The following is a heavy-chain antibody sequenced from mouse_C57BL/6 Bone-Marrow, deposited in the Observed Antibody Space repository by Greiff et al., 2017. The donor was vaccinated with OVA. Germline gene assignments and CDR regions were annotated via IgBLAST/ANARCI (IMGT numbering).Heavy chain of an antibody. J-gene: IGHJ3*01. V-gene: IGHV1-15*01. D-gene: IGHD1-1*01. Sequence: QVQLQQSGAELVRPGASVTLSCKASGYTFTDYEMHWVKQTPVHGLEWIGAIDPETGGTAYNQKFKGKAILTADKSSSTAYMELRSLTSEDSAVYYCHYYGSSWRAYWGQGTLVTVSA. CDR2: IDPETGGT. CDR1: GYTFTDYE. CDR3: HYYGSSWRAY.